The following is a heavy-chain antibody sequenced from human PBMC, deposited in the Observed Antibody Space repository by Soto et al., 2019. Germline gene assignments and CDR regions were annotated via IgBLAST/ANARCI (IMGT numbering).Heavy chain of an antibody. CDR1: GYTFTGYY. CDR2: INPNSGGT. D-gene: IGHD6-6*01. Sequence: ASVKVSCKASGYTFTGYYMHWVRQAPGQGLEWMGWINPNSGGTNYAQKFQGWVTMTRDTSISTAYMELSRLRSDDTAVYYCATGEYSSSSAENYYYYYGMDVWGKGTTVTVSS. J-gene: IGHJ6*04. V-gene: IGHV1-2*04. CDR3: ATGEYSSSSAENYYYYYGMDV.